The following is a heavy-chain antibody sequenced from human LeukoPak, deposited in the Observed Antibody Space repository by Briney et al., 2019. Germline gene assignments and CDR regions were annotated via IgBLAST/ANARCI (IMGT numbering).Heavy chain of an antibody. CDR3: ARWTKFHAFDI. CDR2: LYSAGST. V-gene: IGHV3-53*01. CDR1: GFTFSSYA. D-gene: IGHD1-1*01. J-gene: IGHJ3*02. Sequence: GGSLRLSCAASGFTFSSYAMHWVRQAPGKGLEWVSLLYSAGSTNYADYVKGRFTISRDDSKNTVYLQMNSLRAEDTAVYYCARWTKFHAFDIWGQGTLVTVSS.